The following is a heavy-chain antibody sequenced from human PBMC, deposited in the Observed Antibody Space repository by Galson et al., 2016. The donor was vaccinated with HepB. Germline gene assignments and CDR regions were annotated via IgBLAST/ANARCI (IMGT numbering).Heavy chain of an antibody. CDR3: TRDGEGSGRYFDY. J-gene: IGHJ4*02. D-gene: IGHD1-26*01. Sequence: SCKASGGSFRTFAITWVRQAPGQGLEWMGGIIPIFGTANYAQKFQGRVTITADESTSTAYMELSSLTSDDTALYYCTRDGEGSGRYFDYWGQGTLVTVSS. CDR2: IIPIFGTA. V-gene: IGHV1-69*01. CDR1: GGSFRTFA.